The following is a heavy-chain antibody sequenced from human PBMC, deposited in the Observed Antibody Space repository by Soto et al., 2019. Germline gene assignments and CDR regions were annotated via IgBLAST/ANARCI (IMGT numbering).Heavy chain of an antibody. CDR3: ARDGRPFYYYYGMDV. V-gene: IGHV4-31*03. J-gene: IGHJ6*02. CDR2: IYYSGST. Sequence: SETLSLTCTVSGGSISSGGYYWSWIRQHPGKGLEWIGYIYYSGSTYYNPSLKSRVTISVDTSKNQFSLKLSSVTAADTAVYYCARDGRPFYYYYGMDVWVQGTTVTVSS. CDR1: GGSISSGGYY.